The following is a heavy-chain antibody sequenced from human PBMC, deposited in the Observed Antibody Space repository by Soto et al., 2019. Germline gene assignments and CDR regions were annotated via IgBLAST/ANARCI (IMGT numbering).Heavy chain of an antibody. CDR1: GVTIMAAGDS. J-gene: IGHJ5*02. CDR2: IYHSRTV. CDR3: ARAQFHSGSGRYNNLLFDP. Sequence: SESLSLTCAVSGVTIMAAGDSWVCIRQPEGGGLEWIGYIYHSRTVLYNPSLKTRLTMSLDRANNQYSLTLNSVTAADTAVYYWARAQFHSGSGRYNNLLFDPWGQGTQVTVSS. D-gene: IGHD3-10*01. V-gene: IGHV4-30-2*01.